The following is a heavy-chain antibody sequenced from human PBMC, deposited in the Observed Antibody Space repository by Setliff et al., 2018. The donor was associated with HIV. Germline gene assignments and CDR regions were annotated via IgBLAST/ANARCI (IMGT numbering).Heavy chain of an antibody. V-gene: IGHV3-33*08. CDR3: ARKPRDGYYIDY. D-gene: IGHD3-10*01. CDR2: IWYDGSNE. Sequence: GGSLRLSCTASGFTFSSYGMHWVRQTPGKGLEWVAVIWYDGSNENYAGSVKGRFTISRDNSKKTLYLQMNSLRAEDTAVYYCARKPRDGYYIDYWGQGTLVTVSS. CDR1: GFTFSSYG. J-gene: IGHJ4*02.